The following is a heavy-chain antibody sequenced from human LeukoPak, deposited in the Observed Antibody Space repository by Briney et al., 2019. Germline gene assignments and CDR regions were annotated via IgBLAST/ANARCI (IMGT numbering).Heavy chain of an antibody. CDR3: ARDPTAYYDSSGYYLNTIDY. J-gene: IGHJ4*02. Sequence: GGSLRLSCAASGFTFSSYGMHWVRQAPGKGLYWVAVIWYDGSKKYYADSLKGRFTISRDNVKNTLYLQMNSLRVEDTAVYYCARDPTAYYDSSGYYLNTIDYWGQGTLVTVSS. CDR2: IWYDGSKK. D-gene: IGHD3-22*01. CDR1: GFTFSSYG. V-gene: IGHV3-33*01.